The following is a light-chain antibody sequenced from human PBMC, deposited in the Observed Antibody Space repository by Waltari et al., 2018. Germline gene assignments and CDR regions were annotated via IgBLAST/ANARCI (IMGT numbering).Light chain of an antibody. V-gene: IGKV1-NL1*01. CDR3: QQYYSTSWT. Sequence: DIQMTQSPSSLSASVGDRVTITCRASQGISNSLAWYQQKPGKAPKLLLYAASRLESGVPSRFSGSGPGTDYTLTISSLQPEDFATYYCQQYYSTSWTFGQGTKVEIK. CDR2: AAS. CDR1: QGISNS. J-gene: IGKJ1*01.